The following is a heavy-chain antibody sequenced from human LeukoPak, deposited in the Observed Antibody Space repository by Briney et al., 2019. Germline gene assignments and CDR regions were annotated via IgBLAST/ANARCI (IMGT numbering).Heavy chain of an antibody. CDR1: GFTFSSYT. CDR2: ISYDGSNK. J-gene: IGHJ6*02. Sequence: PGGSLRLSCAASGFTFSSYTMHWVRQAPGKGLEWVAVISYDGSNKYYADSVKGRFTISRDNSKNTLYLQMNSLRAEDTAVYYCARGLHYYYYGMDVWGQGTTVTASS. V-gene: IGHV3-30-3*01. D-gene: IGHD3-10*01. CDR3: ARGLHYYYYGMDV.